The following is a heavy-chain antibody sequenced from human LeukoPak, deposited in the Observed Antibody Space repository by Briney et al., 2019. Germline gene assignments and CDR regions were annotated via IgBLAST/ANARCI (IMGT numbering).Heavy chain of an antibody. CDR2: MNPNSGNT. V-gene: IGHV1-8*01. Sequence: ASVKVSCKASVYTFTSYDINWVRQATGQGLEWMGWMNPNSGNTGYAQKFQGRVTMTRNTSISTAYMELSSLRSEDTAVYYCARGPRRGYSYVQDFDYWGQGTLVTVSS. CDR1: VYTFTSYD. J-gene: IGHJ4*02. D-gene: IGHD5-18*01. CDR3: ARGPRRGYSYVQDFDY.